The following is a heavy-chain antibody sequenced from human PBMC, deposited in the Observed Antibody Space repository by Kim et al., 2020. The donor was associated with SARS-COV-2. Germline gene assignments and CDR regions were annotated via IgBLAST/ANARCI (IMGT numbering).Heavy chain of an antibody. CDR3: AGFSADMMSMMWGRGGWFDP. J-gene: IGHJ5*02. D-gene: IGHD3-16*01. Sequence: SETLSLTCAVSGGSISSLSWWSWVRQAPGKGLEWIGEISHRGSPNYHPSLKSRMTISVDTSKNQFSLKLNSVTAADTAMYFCAGFSADMMSMMWGRGGWFDPWGQGTLVTVSS. CDR2: ISHRGSP. V-gene: IGHV4-4*02. CDR1: GGSISSLSW.